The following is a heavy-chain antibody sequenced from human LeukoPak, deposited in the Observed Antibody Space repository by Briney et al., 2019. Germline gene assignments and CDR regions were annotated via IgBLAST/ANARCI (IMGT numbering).Heavy chain of an antibody. V-gene: IGHV4-4*07. CDR2: IYTSGST. Sequence: PSETLSLTCTVSGGSISSYYWSWIRQPAGKGLEWIGRIYTSGSTNYSPSLKSRVTMSVDTSKNQFPLKLSSVTAADTAVYYCARDFIYSSGWSRFDPWGQGTLVTVSS. CDR3: ARDFIYSSGWSRFDP. CDR1: GGSISSYY. D-gene: IGHD6-19*01. J-gene: IGHJ5*02.